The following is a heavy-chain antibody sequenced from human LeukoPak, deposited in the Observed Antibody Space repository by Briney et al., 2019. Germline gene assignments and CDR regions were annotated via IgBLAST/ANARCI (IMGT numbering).Heavy chain of an antibody. J-gene: IGHJ6*02. V-gene: IGHV1-3*01. CDR3: ARAGAGADYYYYGMDV. Sequence: ASVKVSCKASGYTFTSYAMHWVRQAPGQRLEWMGWINAGNGNTKYSQEFQGRVTITRDTSASTAYMELSSLRSEDTAVYYCARAGAGADYYYYGMDVWGQGTTVTVSS. CDR2: INAGNGNT. D-gene: IGHD6-19*01. CDR1: GYTFTSYA.